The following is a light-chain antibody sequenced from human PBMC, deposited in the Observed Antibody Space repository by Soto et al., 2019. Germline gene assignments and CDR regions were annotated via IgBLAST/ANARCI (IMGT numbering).Light chain of an antibody. Sequence: DIQMTQSPSTLSASIGDRVTITCRASQSINGRLAWYQQKPGRPPKLLIYDVSFLESGVPSRFSGSGSGTDFNLTISSLRPADFATFYCQQYKVYPYTFGQGTRLDIQ. CDR1: QSINGR. CDR2: DVS. CDR3: QQYKVYPYT. J-gene: IGKJ2*01. V-gene: IGKV1-5*01.